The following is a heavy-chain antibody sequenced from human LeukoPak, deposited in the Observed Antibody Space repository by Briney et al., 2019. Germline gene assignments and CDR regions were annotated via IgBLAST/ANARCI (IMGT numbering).Heavy chain of an antibody. D-gene: IGHD2-21*02. CDR1: GSSFTSYW. V-gene: IGHV5-51*01. CDR3: ARIRDYYFDY. CDR2: IYPGDSDT. Sequence: GESLKISFKGSGSSFTSYWIGWVRQLPGKGLEWMGIIYPGDSDTRYSPSFQGQVTISADKSISTAYLQWSSLKASDTAMYYCARIRDYYFDYWGQGTLVTVSS. J-gene: IGHJ4*02.